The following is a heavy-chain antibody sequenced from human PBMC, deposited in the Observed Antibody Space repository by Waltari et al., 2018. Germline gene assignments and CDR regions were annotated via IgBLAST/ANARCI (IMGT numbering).Heavy chain of an antibody. D-gene: IGHD6-13*01. Sequence: QVQLQESGPGLVKPSETLSLTCTVSGGSVRSGSYYWTWIRQPPGKGLEWIGYIYYSGSTNYNPSLKRRVTISVDTSKNQFSLKLTSVIAADTAVYYCATSLVVAAAGTPVAFDIWGQGTMVTVSS. J-gene: IGHJ3*02. CDR2: IYYSGST. CDR3: ATSLVVAAAGTPVAFDI. CDR1: GGSVRSGSYY. V-gene: IGHV4-61*01.